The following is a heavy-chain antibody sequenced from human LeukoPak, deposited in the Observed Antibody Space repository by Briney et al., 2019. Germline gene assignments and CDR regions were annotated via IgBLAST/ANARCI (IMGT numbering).Heavy chain of an antibody. CDR2: ISSSSSYI. Sequence: PGGSLRLSCAASGFTFSSYSMNWVRQAPGKGLEWVSSISSSSSYIYYADSVKGRFTISRDNAKNSLYLQMNSLRAEDTAVYYCARDRTAAAYNWFDHWGQGTLVTVSS. D-gene: IGHD6-13*01. CDR3: ARDRTAAAYNWFDH. CDR1: GFTFSSYS. V-gene: IGHV3-21*01. J-gene: IGHJ5*02.